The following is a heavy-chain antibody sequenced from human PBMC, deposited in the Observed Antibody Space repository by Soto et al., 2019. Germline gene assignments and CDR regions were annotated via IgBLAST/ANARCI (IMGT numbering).Heavy chain of an antibody. Sequence: GGSLRLSCAASGFTFSSYAMSWVRQAPGKGLEWVSSTSTSGGATYYADSVKGRFTISRDNSKNTLYLQMNSLRAEDTAVYYCAKNGPEFDYWGQGALVTVSS. CDR2: TSTSGGAT. V-gene: IGHV3-23*01. J-gene: IGHJ4*02. D-gene: IGHD3-10*01. CDR1: GFTFSSYA. CDR3: AKNGPEFDY.